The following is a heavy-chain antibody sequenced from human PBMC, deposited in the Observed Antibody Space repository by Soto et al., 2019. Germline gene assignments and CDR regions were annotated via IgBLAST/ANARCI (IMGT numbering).Heavy chain of an antibody. CDR2: IYEGGNT. Sequence: TLSLTCGVSGGSIISDGYSWSWIRQPPGKGLQWIGHIYEGGNTYYTPSLESRVAISTDKSKNQFSLRLSSVTAADTAVYYCVRRSPEDAFDIWGQGTMVTVSS. J-gene: IGHJ3*02. CDR3: VRRSPEDAFDI. CDR1: GGSIISDGYS. V-gene: IGHV4-30-2*01.